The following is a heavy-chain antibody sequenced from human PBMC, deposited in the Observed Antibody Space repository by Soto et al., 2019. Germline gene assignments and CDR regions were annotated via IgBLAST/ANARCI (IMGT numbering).Heavy chain of an antibody. J-gene: IGHJ2*01. CDR1: GFTFSSYA. D-gene: IGHD2-15*01. CDR3: AKADSVYWYFDL. Sequence: EVQLLESGGGLVQPGGSLRLSCAASGFTFSSYAMSWVRQAPGKGLEWVSAISGSGGSTYYADSVKGRFTISRDNSTNTLYLQMNSLRAEDTAVYYCAKADSVYWYFDLWGRGTLVTVSS. V-gene: IGHV3-23*01. CDR2: ISGSGGST.